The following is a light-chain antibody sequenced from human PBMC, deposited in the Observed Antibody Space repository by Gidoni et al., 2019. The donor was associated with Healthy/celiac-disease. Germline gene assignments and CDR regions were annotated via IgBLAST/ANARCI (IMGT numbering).Light chain of an antibody. Sequence: DIVMTQSPDFLAVSLGERATINCKSSQRVLYSSNNKNYLAWYQQKPGQPPKLLIYWASTRESGVPDRFSGSGSGTDFTLTISSLQAEDVAVYYCQQYYSTLFQTFGQGTKVEIK. CDR2: WAS. CDR1: QRVLYSSNNKNY. V-gene: IGKV4-1*01. J-gene: IGKJ1*01. CDR3: QQYYSTLFQT.